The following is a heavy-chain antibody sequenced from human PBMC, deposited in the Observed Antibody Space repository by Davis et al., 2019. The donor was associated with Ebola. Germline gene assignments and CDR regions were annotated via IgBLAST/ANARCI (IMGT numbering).Heavy chain of an antibody. CDR1: GGSISSSNW. CDR2: IYHSGST. D-gene: IGHD2-2*01. Sequence: PSETLSLTCAVSGGSISSSNWWSWVRQPPGKGLEWIGEIYHSGSTNYNPSLKSRVTISVDKSKNQFSLKLSSVTAADTAVYYCARPAATGDPYYYYYGMDVWGQGTTVTVSS. J-gene: IGHJ6*02. CDR3: ARPAATGDPYYYYYGMDV. V-gene: IGHV4-4*02.